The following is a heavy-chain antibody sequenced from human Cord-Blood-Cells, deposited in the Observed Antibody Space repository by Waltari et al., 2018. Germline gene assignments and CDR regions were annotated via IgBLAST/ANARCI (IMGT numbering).Heavy chain of an antibody. CDR3: ARQYSSSWHGFDL. V-gene: IGHV5-10-1*01. D-gene: IGHD6-13*01. CDR2: IDPNDSYT. J-gene: IGHJ2*01. Sequence: EVQLVQSGAEVKKPGESLRISCKGSGYSFTSYWISWVRQMPGKGLEWMGRIDPNDSYTTYSPSFQGPVTISADKSISTAYLQWSSLKASDTAMYYCARQYSSSWHGFDLWGRGTLVTVSS. CDR1: GYSFTSYW.